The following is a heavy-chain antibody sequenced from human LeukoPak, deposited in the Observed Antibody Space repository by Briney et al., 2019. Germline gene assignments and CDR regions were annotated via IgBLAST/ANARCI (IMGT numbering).Heavy chain of an antibody. CDR2: ICSSSSYI. CDR3: AREAYYDSSAALPADY. V-gene: IGHV3-21*01. Sequence: GPLRLSCSASGFTFSCYSMNWVRPAPGKGLEWVSSICSSSSYIYYADSVKGRFTISRDNAKNSLYLQMNSLRAEDTAVYYCAREAYYDSSAALPADYWGQGTLVTVSS. CDR1: GFTFSCYS. J-gene: IGHJ4*02. D-gene: IGHD3-22*01.